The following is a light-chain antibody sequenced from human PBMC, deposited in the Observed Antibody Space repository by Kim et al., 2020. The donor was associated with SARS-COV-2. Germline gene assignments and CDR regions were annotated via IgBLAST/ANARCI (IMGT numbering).Light chain of an antibody. Sequence: SVSPGQTASITCSGHKLGDKYACWYQQKPGQSPVLVISQDSKRPSGIPERFSGSNSGNTATLTISGTQAMDEADYYCQASDSGTWVFGGGTQLTVL. V-gene: IGLV3-1*01. CDR2: QDS. CDR3: QASDSGTWV. CDR1: KLGDKY. J-gene: IGLJ3*02.